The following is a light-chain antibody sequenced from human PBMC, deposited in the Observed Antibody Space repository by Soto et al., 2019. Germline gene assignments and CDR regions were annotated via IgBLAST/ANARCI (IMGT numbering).Light chain of an antibody. Sequence: EIVLPQSPGTLSLSPGERATLSCRASQSVSSSYLAWYQQKPGQAPRLLIYGASSRATGIPDRFSGSGSGTDFTLTLSRLEPEDFAVYYCQQYGSSPWTFGQGTKVEIK. CDR2: GAS. V-gene: IGKV3-20*01. J-gene: IGKJ1*01. CDR1: QSVSSSY. CDR3: QQYGSSPWT.